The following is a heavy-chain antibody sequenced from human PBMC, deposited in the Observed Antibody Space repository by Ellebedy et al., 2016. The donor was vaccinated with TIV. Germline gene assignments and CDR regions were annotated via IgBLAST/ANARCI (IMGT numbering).Heavy chain of an antibody. CDR1: GFTFSSYW. V-gene: IGHV3-74*01. J-gene: IGHJ4*02. Sequence: HTGGSLRLSXAASGFTFSSYWMHWVRQAPGKGLVRVSRINSDGSSTSYADSVKGRFTISRDNAKNTLYLQMNSLRAEDTAVYYCARDPFDYWGQGTLVTVSS. CDR3: ARDPFDY. CDR2: INSDGSST.